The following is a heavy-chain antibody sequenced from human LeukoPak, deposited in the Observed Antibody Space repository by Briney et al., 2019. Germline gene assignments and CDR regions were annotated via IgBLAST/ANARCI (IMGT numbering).Heavy chain of an antibody. D-gene: IGHD3-3*01. Sequence: QAGGSLRLSCAASGFTFSSYGMHWVRQAPGKGLEWVAVIWYDGSNKYYADSVKGRFTISRDNSKNTLYLQMNSLRAEDTAVYYCAREHGTATNYDFWSGYSNWFDPWGQGTLVTVSS. V-gene: IGHV3-33*01. J-gene: IGHJ5*02. CDR2: IWYDGSNK. CDR3: AREHGTATNYDFWSGYSNWFDP. CDR1: GFTFSSYG.